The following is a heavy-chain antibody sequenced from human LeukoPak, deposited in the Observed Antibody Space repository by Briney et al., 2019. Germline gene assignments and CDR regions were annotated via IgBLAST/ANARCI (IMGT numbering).Heavy chain of an antibody. CDR2: ISDSGGST. D-gene: IGHD3-16*01. J-gene: IGHJ4*02. CDR3: AKGVAGWGKNYFDH. V-gene: IGHV3-23*01. Sequence: GGSLRLSCAASGFTFSSYAMSWVRQAPGKGLEWVSGISDSGGSTYYADSVKGRFTISRDNSKNTLYLQMSSLRAEDTAVYYCAKGVAGWGKNYFDHWGQGTLVTVSS. CDR1: GFTFSSYA.